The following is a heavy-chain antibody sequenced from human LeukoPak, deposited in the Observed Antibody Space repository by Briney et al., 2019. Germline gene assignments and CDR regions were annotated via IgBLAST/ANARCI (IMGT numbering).Heavy chain of an antibody. J-gene: IGHJ6*02. D-gene: IGHD2-2*02. Sequence: GGSLRLSCAASGFTFSSYAMSWVRQAPGKGLEWVSAISGSGGSTYYADSVKGRFTISRDNSKNTLYLQMNSLGAEDTAVYYCAKDGIGYCSSTSCYTNYYYYYGMDVWGQGTTVTVSS. V-gene: IGHV3-23*01. CDR2: ISGSGGST. CDR1: GFTFSSYA. CDR3: AKDGIGYCSSTSCYTNYYYYYGMDV.